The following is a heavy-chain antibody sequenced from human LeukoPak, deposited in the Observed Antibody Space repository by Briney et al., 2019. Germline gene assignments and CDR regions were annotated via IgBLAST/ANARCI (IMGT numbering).Heavy chain of an antibody. CDR2: IYYSGST. D-gene: IGHD1-26*01. CDR1: GGSISSYY. J-gene: IGHJ6*02. V-gene: IGHV4-59*01. CDR3: ARDLIVGATGGGNYYGMDV. Sequence: ETLSLTCTVSGGSISSYYWSWIRQPPGXGLEWIGYIYYSGSTNYNPSLKGRVTISVDTSKNQFSLKLSSVTAADTAVYYCARDLIVGATGGGNYYGMDVWGQGTTVTVSS.